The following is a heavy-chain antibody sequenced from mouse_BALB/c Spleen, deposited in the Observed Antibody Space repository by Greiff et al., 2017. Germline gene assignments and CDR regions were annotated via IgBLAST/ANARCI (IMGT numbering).Heavy chain of an antibody. Sequence: EVKLVESGGGLVQPGGSRKLSCAASGFTFSSFGMHWVRQAPEKGLEWVAYISSGSSTIYYADTVKGRFTISRDNPKNTLFLQMTSLRSEDTAMYYCARSPYYYGSSYNYYAMDYWGQGTSVTVSS. J-gene: IGHJ4*01. CDR2: ISSGSSTI. D-gene: IGHD1-1*01. CDR3: ARSPYYYGSSYNYYAMDY. V-gene: IGHV5-17*02. CDR1: GFTFSSFG.